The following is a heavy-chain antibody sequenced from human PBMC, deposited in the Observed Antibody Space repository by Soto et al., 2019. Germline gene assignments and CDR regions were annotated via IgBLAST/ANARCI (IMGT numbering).Heavy chain of an antibody. J-gene: IGHJ5*02. CDR1: GGSVSSGSYY. Sequence: LSLTCTVSGGSVSSGSYYWSWIRQPPGKGLEWIGYIYYSGSTNYNLSLKSRVTISVDTSKNQFSLKLSSVTAADTAVYYCARDIYGSGANWFDPWGQGTLVTVSS. CDR3: ARDIYGSGANWFDP. D-gene: IGHD3-10*01. V-gene: IGHV4-61*01. CDR2: IYYSGST.